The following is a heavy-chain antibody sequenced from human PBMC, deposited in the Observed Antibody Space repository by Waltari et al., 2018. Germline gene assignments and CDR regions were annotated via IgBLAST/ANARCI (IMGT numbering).Heavy chain of an antibody. CDR1: GGSFSGYY. V-gene: IGHV4-34*01. CDR2: INHSGST. Sequence: QVQLQQWGAGLLKPSETLSLTCAVYGGSFSGYYWSWIRQPPGKGLEWIGEINHSGSTNYNPSLKSRVTISVDTSKNQFSLKLSAVTAADTAVYYGARGDDIVVVPAAGRGWFDPWGQGTLVTVSS. J-gene: IGHJ5*02. D-gene: IGHD2-2*01. CDR3: ARGDDIVVVPAAGRGWFDP.